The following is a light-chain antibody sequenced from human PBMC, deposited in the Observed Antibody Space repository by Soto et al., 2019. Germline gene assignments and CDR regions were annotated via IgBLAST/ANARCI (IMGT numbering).Light chain of an antibody. V-gene: IGKV1-39*01. CDR3: QQSYRTPT. Sequence: IQLTQSQSSLSASLGDRVTITCRASKNINTWVAWYQQKPGKAPKLLIYGASTLQSGVPSRFSGSGSGTDYTLTISSLQPEDFATYYCQQSYRTPTFGQGTRLEIK. CDR2: GAS. CDR1: KNINTW. J-gene: IGKJ5*01.